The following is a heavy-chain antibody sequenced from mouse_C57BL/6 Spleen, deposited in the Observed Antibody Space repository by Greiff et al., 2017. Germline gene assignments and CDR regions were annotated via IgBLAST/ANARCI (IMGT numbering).Heavy chain of an antibody. CDR3: ARRDYYGSRGYYAMDY. CDR1: GYTFTSYW. CDR2: INPSNGGT. J-gene: IGHJ4*01. D-gene: IGHD1-1*01. Sequence: QVQLQQSGTELVKPGASVKLSCKASGYTFTSYWMHWVKQRPGQGLEWIGNINPSNGGTNYNEKFKSKATLTVDKSSSTAYMQLSSLTSEDSAVYYCARRDYYGSRGYYAMDYWGQGTSVTVSS. V-gene: IGHV1-53*01.